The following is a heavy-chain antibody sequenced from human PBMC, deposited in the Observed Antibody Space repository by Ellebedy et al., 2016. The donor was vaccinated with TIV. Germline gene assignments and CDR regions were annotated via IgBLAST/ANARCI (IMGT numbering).Heavy chain of an antibody. J-gene: IGHJ4*02. D-gene: IGHD4-11*01. Sequence: MPSETLSLTCTVSGGSISSSSYYWGWIRQPPGKGLEWIGSIYYSGSTYYNPSLKSRVTISVDMSKNQFSLKLSSVTAADTAVYYCARHSTVGRPNFDYWGQGTLVTVSS. CDR1: GGSISSSSYY. CDR2: IYYSGST. V-gene: IGHV4-39*01. CDR3: ARHSTVGRPNFDY.